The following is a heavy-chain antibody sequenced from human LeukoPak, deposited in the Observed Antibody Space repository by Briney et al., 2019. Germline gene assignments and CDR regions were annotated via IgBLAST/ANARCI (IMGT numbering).Heavy chain of an antibody. CDR1: GFTFSSYG. CDR2: IWYDGSNK. D-gene: IGHD3-22*01. Sequence: GGSLRLSCAASGFTFSSYGMHWVRQAPGKGLEWVAVIWYDGSNKYYADSVKGRFTISRDNAKNSLYLQMNSLRAEDTAVYYCASESYDSSGYYISWGQGTLVTVSS. J-gene: IGHJ4*02. V-gene: IGHV3-33*01. CDR3: ASESYDSSGYYIS.